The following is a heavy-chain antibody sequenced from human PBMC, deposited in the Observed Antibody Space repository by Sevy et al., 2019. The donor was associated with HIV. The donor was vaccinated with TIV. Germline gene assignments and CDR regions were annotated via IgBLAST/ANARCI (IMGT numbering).Heavy chain of an antibody. CDR2: VYSGGTT. CDR3: ARHISVGELRSWFDP. D-gene: IGHD3-10*01. J-gene: IGHJ5*02. V-gene: IGHV3-53*01. Sequence: GGCLRLSCAASGFTVNSDYMSWVRQAPGKGLEWVSVVYSGGTTYYADSVKGRFTISRDNSKNILYLQMNSLRAEDTAVYYCARHISVGELRSWFDPWGQGTLVTVSS. CDR1: GFTVNSDY.